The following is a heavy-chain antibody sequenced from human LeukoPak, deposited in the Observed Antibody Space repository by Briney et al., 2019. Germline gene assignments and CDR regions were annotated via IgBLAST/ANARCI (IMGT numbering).Heavy chain of an antibody. Sequence: PSETLSLTCAVYDGSFSTYDWSWIRQAPGKGLEWVSTMSGDATSTYYADSVKGRFTISRDNSKTTLFLQMNSLRAEDTAVYYCAKRTSGSSWYSSDSWGQGTLVTVSS. V-gene: IGHV3-23*01. CDR3: AKRTSGSSWYSSDS. J-gene: IGHJ4*02. CDR2: MSGDATST. D-gene: IGHD6-13*01. CDR1: DGSFSTYD.